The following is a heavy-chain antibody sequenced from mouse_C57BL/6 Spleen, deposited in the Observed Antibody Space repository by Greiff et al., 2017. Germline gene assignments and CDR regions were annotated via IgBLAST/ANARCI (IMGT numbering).Heavy chain of an antibody. CDR3: ARGYGYGEAWFAY. CDR2: IDPSDSYT. J-gene: IGHJ3*01. D-gene: IGHD2-2*01. Sequence: VQLQQPGAELVMPGASVKLSCKASGYTFPSYWMHWVKQRPGQGLEWIGEIDPSDSYTNYNQKFKGKSTLTVDKSSRTAYMQLSSLTSEDSAVYDGARGYGYGEAWFAYGGQGTLVTVSA. CDR1: GYTFPSYW. V-gene: IGHV1-69*01.